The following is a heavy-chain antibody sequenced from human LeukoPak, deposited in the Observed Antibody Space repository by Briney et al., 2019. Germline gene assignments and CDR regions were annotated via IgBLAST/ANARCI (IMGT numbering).Heavy chain of an antibody. Sequence: SVKVSCKASGGTFSSYAISWVRQAPGQGLEWMGRIVPILGIANYAQKFQGRVTITADKSTSTAYMELSSLRSEDTAVYYCARDVGPIVVVGNWFDPWGQGTLVTVSS. D-gene: IGHD2-15*01. CDR3: ARDVGPIVVVGNWFDP. J-gene: IGHJ5*02. CDR2: IVPILGIA. CDR1: GGTFSSYA. V-gene: IGHV1-69*04.